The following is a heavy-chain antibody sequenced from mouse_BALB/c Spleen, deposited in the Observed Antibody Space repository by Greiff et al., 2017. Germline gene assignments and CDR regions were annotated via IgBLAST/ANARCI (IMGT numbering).Heavy chain of an antibody. CDR1: GYTFSSYW. Sequence: QVQLQQSGAELMKPGASVKISCKATGYTFSSYWIEWVKQRPGHGLEWIGEILPGSVSTNYNEKFKGKATFTADTSSNTAYMQLSSLTSEDSAVYYCAISCGNYVAWFAYWGQGTLVTGSA. CDR3: AISCGNYVAWFAY. V-gene: IGHV1-9*01. D-gene: IGHD2-1*01. CDR2: ILPGSVST. J-gene: IGHJ3*01.